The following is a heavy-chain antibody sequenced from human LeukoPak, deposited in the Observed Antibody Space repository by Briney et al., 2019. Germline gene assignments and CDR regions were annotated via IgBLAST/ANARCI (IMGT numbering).Heavy chain of an antibody. V-gene: IGHV3-20*01. J-gene: IGHJ3*02. CDR2: INWNGGST. Sequence: GGSLRLSCAASGFTFDDYGMSWVRQAPGKGLEWVSGINWNGGSTGYADSVKGRFTISRDNAKNSLYLQMNSLRAEDTALYHCARGDYDYPSENAFDIWGQGTMVTVSS. CDR1: GFTFDDYG. D-gene: IGHD3-16*01. CDR3: ARGDYDYPSENAFDI.